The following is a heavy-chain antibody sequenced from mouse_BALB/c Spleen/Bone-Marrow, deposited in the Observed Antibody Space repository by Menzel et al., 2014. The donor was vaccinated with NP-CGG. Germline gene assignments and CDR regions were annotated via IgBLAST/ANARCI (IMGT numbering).Heavy chain of an antibody. CDR1: GYSFTGYT. CDR2: INPYNGGT. Sequence: VQLQQSGPELVKPGASMKISCKASGYSFTGYTMNWVKQSHGKNLEWLGLINPYNGGTSYNQKFKGKATLTVDKSSSTAYMELLSLTSEDSAVYYCARWDYYGYAKDYWSQGTSVTVPS. J-gene: IGHJ4*01. V-gene: IGHV1-18*01. D-gene: IGHD1-1*01. CDR3: ARWDYYGYAKDY.